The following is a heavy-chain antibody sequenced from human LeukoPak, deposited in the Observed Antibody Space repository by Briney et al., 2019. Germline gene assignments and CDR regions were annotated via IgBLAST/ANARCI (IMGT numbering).Heavy chain of an antibody. V-gene: IGHV1-2*02. CDR2: INPNSGGT. Sequence: ASVKVSCKASGYTFTGYYMHWVRQAPEQGLEWMGWINPNSGGTNYAQKFQGRVTMTRDTSISTAYMELSRLRSDDTAVYYCARDGEDTAMVYYYYYYMDVWGKGTTVTVSS. CDR1: GYTFTGYY. CDR3: ARDGEDTAMVYYYYYYMDV. J-gene: IGHJ6*03. D-gene: IGHD5-18*01.